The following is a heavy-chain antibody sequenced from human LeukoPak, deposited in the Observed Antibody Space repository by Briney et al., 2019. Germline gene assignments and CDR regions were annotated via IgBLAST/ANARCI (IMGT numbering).Heavy chain of an antibody. V-gene: IGHV4-34*01. D-gene: IGHD1-26*01. CDR1: GGSFSGYY. J-gene: IGHJ4*02. CDR3: ARGQASGWVFFDY. Sequence: SETLSLTCAVYGGSFSGYYWSWIRQPPGKGLEWIGEINHSGSTNYNPSLKSRVTISVDTSKNQFSLKLSSVTAADTAVYYCARGQASGWVFFDYWSQGTLVTVSS. CDR2: INHSGST.